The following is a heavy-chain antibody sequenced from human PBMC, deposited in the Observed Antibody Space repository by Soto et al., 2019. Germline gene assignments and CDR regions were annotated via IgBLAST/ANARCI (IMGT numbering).Heavy chain of an antibody. CDR2: ISVYNGNT. CDR1: GYTFTKYA. J-gene: IGHJ6*02. CDR3: AREGACLYYYYYGMDV. D-gene: IGHD3-16*01. Sequence: QVQLVQSGAEVKTPGASVKVSCKASGYTFTKYAISWMRQAPGQGLEWIGWISVYNGNTKYAENLQGRVTVTTDTSTTTVYMELGSLSSDDTAVYYCAREGACLYYYYYGMDVWGQGTTVTVPS. V-gene: IGHV1-18*01.